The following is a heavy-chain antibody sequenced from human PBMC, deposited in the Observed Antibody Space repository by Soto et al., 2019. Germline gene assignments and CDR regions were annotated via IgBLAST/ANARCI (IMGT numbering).Heavy chain of an antibody. CDR1: GFTFGSHW. CDR3: ARARDYGVLACDP. Sequence: EVQLVESGGGLVQPGGSLRLSCEASGFTFGSHWMHWVRQAPGKGLMWVSRVNSDGSGTSYADSVKGRFTISRDDAKNTLFLQMNSLRVEDTAVYCCARARDYGVLACDPWGQGTLVTVSS. J-gene: IGHJ5*02. CDR2: VNSDGSGT. D-gene: IGHD2-8*01. V-gene: IGHV3-74*01.